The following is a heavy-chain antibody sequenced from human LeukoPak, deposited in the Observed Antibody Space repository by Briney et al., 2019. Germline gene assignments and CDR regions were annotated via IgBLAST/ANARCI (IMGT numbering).Heavy chain of an antibody. CDR2: ISAYNGNT. D-gene: IGHD6-13*01. J-gene: IGHJ4*02. Sequence: GASAKVSCKVSGYTFTSYGISWVRQAPGQGLEWMGWISAYNGNTNYAQKLQGRVTMTTDTSTSTAYMELRSLRSDDTAVYYCARQGWGSSWYYFDYWGQGTLVTVSS. CDR3: ARQGWGSSWYYFDY. CDR1: GYTFTSYG. V-gene: IGHV1-18*01.